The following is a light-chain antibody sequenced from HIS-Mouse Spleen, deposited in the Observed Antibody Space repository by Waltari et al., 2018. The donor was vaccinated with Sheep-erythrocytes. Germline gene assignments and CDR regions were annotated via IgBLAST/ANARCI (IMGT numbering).Light chain of an antibody. CDR1: QSISSY. CDR3: QQSYSTPPLT. Sequence: DIQMTQSPSSLSASVGARVTTTCRASQSISSYLNWYQQKPGKAPKLLIYAASSLQSGVPSRFSGSGSGTDFTLTISSLQPEDFATYYCQQSYSTPPLTFGGGTKVEIK. J-gene: IGKJ4*01. V-gene: IGKV1-39*01. CDR2: AAS.